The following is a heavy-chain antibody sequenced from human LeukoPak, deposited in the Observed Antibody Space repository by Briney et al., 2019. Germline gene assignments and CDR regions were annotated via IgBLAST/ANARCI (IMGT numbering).Heavy chain of an antibody. CDR2: ISWNSGSI. V-gene: IGHV3-9*01. Sequence: GRSLRLSCAASGFTFDDYAMHWVRQAPGKGLEWVSGISWNSGSIGYADSVKGRFTISRDNAKNSLYLQMNSLRAEDTALYYCAKDLPCPRAYCALGTWGQGTLVTVSS. CDR3: AKDLPCPRAYCALGT. CDR1: GFTFDDYA. D-gene: IGHD2-21*01. J-gene: IGHJ5*02.